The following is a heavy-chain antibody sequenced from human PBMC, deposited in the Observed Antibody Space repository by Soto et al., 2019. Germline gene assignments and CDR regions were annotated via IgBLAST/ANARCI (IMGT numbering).Heavy chain of an antibody. Sequence: GGSLRLSCAASGFTFSSYSMNWVRQAPGKGLEWVSYISSSSSTIYYADSVKGRFTISRDNAKNSLYLQMNSLRAEDTAVYYCARGGIKLRWLYWGQGTLVTVSS. CDR3: ARGGIKLRWLY. D-gene: IGHD4-17*01. CDR1: GFTFSSYS. V-gene: IGHV3-48*01. CDR2: ISSSSSTI. J-gene: IGHJ4*02.